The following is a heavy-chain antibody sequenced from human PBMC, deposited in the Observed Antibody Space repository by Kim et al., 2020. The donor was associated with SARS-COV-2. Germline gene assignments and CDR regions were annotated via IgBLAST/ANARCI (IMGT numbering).Heavy chain of an antibody. CDR2: ISWDSNTV. V-gene: IGHV3-9*01. D-gene: IGHD1-26*01. Sequence: GGSLRLSCAVSGFIFDDYAMHWVRQAPGRGLEWVSGISWDSNTVGYVDSGKGRFTISRDNAKRFLFLQMNSLRTEDTALYYCVNGAKGTFDYWGRGTLVT. CDR3: VNGAKGTFDY. J-gene: IGHJ4*02. CDR1: GFIFDDYA.